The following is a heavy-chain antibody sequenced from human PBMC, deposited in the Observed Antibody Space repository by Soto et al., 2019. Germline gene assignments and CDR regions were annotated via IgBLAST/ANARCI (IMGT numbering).Heavy chain of an antibody. D-gene: IGHD4-17*01. CDR3: ARGPRPIRYTVTRYYYYGMDV. CDR2: INHSGST. J-gene: IGHJ6*02. V-gene: IGHV4-34*01. Sequence: ASETLSLTCAVYGGSFSGYYWSWIRQPPGKGLEWIGEINHSGSTNYNPSLKSRVTISVDTSKNQFSLKLSSVTAADTAVYYCARGPRPIRYTVTRYYYYGMDVWGQGTTVTVS. CDR1: GGSFSGYY.